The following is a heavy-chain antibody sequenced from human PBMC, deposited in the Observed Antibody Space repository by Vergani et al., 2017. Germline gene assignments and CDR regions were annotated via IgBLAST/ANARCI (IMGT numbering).Heavy chain of an antibody. CDR3: ARAIFRSYSSSGPMDV. V-gene: IGHV1-18*01. J-gene: IGHJ6*02. Sequence: QVQLVQSGAEVKKPGASVKVSCQASGYTFTSYGISWVRQAPGQGLEWMGWISAYNGNTNYAQKLQGRVTLTTDTSTRTAYMELRSLRSDDTAVYYCARAIFRSYSSSGPMDVWGQGTTVTVSS. D-gene: IGHD6-6*01. CDR2: ISAYNGNT. CDR1: GYTFTSYG.